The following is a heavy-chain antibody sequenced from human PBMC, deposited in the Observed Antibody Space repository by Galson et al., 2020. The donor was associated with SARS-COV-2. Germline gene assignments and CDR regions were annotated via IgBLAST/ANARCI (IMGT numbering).Heavy chain of an antibody. CDR1: GFIFSNYA. V-gene: IGHV3-23*01. CDR2: IGATTGTT. CDR3: AKFGRNTWNYSVSLDY. Sequence: GESLKISCEVSGFIFSNYAMSWVRQAPGKGLEWVSCIGATTGTTYYAESVKGRFTISRDNSGNALYLQMNSLRAEDTALYYCAKFGRNTWNYSVSLDYWGQGTLVTVSS. J-gene: IGHJ4*02. D-gene: IGHD1-7*01.